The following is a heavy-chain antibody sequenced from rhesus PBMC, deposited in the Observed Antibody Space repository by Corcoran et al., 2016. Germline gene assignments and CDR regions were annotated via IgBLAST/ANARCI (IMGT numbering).Heavy chain of an antibody. CDR3: AKGRTSLTNRFDV. CDR2: IHPGEYET. CDR1: GYSCTSSW. Sequence: EVQLVQSGAEVTRPGESLRISCKTSGYSCTSSWISWVRQMPGKGLEGKGSIHPGEYETNYNPSFQGHVPTSADKSIRATYLQWSSLKASDTATYYCAKGRTSLTNRFDVWGPGVLVTVSS. J-gene: IGHJ5-1*01. V-gene: IGHV5-43*02. D-gene: IGHD4-11*01.